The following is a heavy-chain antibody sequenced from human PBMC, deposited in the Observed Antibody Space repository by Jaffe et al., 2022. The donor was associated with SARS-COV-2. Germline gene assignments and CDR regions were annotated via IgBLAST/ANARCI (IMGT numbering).Heavy chain of an antibody. J-gene: IGHJ4*02. CDR1: GFTFTGYA. Sequence: EVQVLESGGGLVQPGGSLRLSCAASGFTFTGYAMSWVRQAPGKGLEWVSVISGSGGSTYYADSVKGRFTISRDNSKNTLYLQMNSLRAEDTAVYYCAKDRYPSSSSPFDYWGQGTLVTVSS. CDR2: ISGSGGST. D-gene: IGHD6-13*01. CDR3: AKDRYPSSSSPFDY. V-gene: IGHV3-23*01.